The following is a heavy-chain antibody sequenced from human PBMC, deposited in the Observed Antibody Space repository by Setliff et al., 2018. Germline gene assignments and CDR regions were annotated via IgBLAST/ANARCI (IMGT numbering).Heavy chain of an antibody. CDR1: GASIRNFY. D-gene: IGHD3-3*01. CDR3: ARMSGFQYMDV. Sequence: SETLSLTCNVSGASIRNFYWTWIRQPPGKGLEWIGYVHFTGSTNYNPSLKSRVTMSVDTSKNQFSLKLTSVTAADTAVYYCARMSGFQYMDVWGKGTTVTVSS. CDR2: VHFTGST. V-gene: IGHV4-59*08. J-gene: IGHJ6*03.